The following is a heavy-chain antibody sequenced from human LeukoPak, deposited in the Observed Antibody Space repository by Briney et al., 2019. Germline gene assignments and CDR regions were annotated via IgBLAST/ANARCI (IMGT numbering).Heavy chain of an antibody. Sequence: SETLSLTCIVSGGSISSYYWSWIRQPPGKGLEWIGYIYYSGSTNYNPSLKSRVTISVDTSKNQFSLKLSSVTAADTAVYYCAREEYSSDWYGHDSWGQGTLVTVSS. CDR2: IYYSGST. CDR3: AREEYSSDWYGHDS. D-gene: IGHD6-13*01. CDR1: GGSISSYY. V-gene: IGHV4-59*01. J-gene: IGHJ4*02.